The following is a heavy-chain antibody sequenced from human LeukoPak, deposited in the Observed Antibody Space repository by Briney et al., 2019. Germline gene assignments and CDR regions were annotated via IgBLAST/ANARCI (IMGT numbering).Heavy chain of an antibody. J-gene: IGHJ4*02. CDR2: IKPDGTEK. D-gene: IGHD6-6*01. CDR3: ARGGSSSWDY. V-gene: IGHV3-7*01. CDR1: GFLFSNYW. Sequence: GGSLRLSCAASGFLFSNYWMSWVRQAPGKGLEWVANIKPDGTEKYYVDSLKGRFTISRDNAKNSLYLQMNSLRVEDTAVYYCARGGSSSWDYWGQGALVTVSS.